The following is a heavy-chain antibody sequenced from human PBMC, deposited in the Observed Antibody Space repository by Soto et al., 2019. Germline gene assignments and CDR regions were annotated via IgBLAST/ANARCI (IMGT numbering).Heavy chain of an antibody. CDR1: GDSVSSVGFH. Sequence: SETLSLTCTVSGDSVSSVGFHWAWLRRPPGKGLEWIGYIYNGGSTYYRPSLESRMHMSLGATRNHYSLRLTSVTAADTAVYFCARASVGFDTIWYLDYWGQGKLDTVST. D-gene: IGHD3-10*01. V-gene: IGHV4-30-4*01. CDR2: IYNGGST. CDR3: ARASVGFDTIWYLDY. J-gene: IGHJ4*02.